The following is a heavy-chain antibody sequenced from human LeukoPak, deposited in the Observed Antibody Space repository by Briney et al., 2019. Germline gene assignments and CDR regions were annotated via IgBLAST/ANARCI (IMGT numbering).Heavy chain of an antibody. CDR1: GDSINSDSSY. Sequence: SETLSLTCTVSGDSINSDSSYWSWIRQPAGRGLEWIGRLYPSGSTLYNPSLKSRVSISVDTSKNQFSLNLKSVTAPDTAVYYCARGRLSFGTPLYFGYWGQGILVTVSS. CDR2: LYPSGST. D-gene: IGHD3-16*01. J-gene: IGHJ4*02. CDR3: ARGRLSFGTPLYFGY. V-gene: IGHV4-61*02.